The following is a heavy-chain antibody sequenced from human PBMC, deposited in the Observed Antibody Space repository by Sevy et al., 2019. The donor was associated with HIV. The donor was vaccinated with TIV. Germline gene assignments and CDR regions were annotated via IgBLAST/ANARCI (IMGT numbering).Heavy chain of an antibody. CDR1: GFTFSGYT. J-gene: IGHJ3*02. CDR2: ISFDGSNK. Sequence: GGSLRLSCAASGFTFSGYTLHWVRQAPGKGLEWVGVISFDGSNKYYVDSVKGRFTISRDNSKNTLYLQMNSLRPEDTAVYYCARGGWDIVVVPAAFDIWGQGTMVTVSS. V-gene: IGHV3-30-3*01. CDR3: ARGGWDIVVVPAAFDI. D-gene: IGHD2-2*01.